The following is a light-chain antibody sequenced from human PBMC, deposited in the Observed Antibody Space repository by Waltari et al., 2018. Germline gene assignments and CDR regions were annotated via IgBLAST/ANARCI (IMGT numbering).Light chain of an antibody. V-gene: IGKV3-11*01. Sequence: EIVLTQSPATVSLSPGESATLSCRASQSVTTLLAWYQQRPGQAPRLLMYDASNRATGIPARFSGSGVGTGFTLTISNLDPEDSAIYYCQQRSSWGFTFGPGTKVEIK. CDR3: QQRSSWGFT. CDR1: QSVTTL. J-gene: IGKJ3*01. CDR2: DAS.